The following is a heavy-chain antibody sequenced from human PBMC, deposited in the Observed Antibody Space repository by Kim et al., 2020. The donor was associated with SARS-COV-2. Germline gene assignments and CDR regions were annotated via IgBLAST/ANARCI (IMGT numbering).Heavy chain of an antibody. V-gene: IGHV3-74*01. CDR1: GFTFSTYW. J-gene: IGHJ4*02. Sequence: GGSLRLSCAASGFTFSTYWMHWVRQAPGKGLVWVSHITSDGSTTTYADSLKGRSTISRDNAKNTLYLQMNSLRAEDTAVYYCVTGRGATGRRYWGQGTLVTVSS. D-gene: IGHD6-13*01. CDR2: ITSDGSTT. CDR3: VTGRGATGRRY.